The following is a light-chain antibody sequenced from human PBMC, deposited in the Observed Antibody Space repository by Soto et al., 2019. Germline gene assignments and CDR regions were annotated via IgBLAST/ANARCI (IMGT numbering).Light chain of an antibody. CDR1: SIDVGAYNY. CDR2: DVS. J-gene: IGLJ1*01. V-gene: IGLV2-11*01. Sequence: QSALTQPRSVSGSPGQSVTISCTGTSIDVGAYNYVSWYQQHPAKAPNLMIYDVSKRPSGVPDRFSGSKSGNTASLTISGLQAEDEGDYYCCSYTNSAYVFGTGTKVTV. CDR3: CSYTNSAYV.